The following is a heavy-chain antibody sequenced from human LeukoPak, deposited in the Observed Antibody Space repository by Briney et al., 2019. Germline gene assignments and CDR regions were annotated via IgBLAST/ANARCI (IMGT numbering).Heavy chain of an antibody. D-gene: IGHD5-18*01. J-gene: IGHJ4*02. CDR3: ARDPFSYGAPYYFDY. CDR2: VSYGGSNK. Sequence: GGSLRLSCAASGFTFSSYAMYWVRQAPGKGLEWVAGVSYGGSNKNYADSVKGRFTISRDNSKNTLHLQMSSLRLEDKAVYYCARDPFSYGAPYYFDYWGQGTLVTVSS. CDR1: GFTFSSYA. V-gene: IGHV3-30*04.